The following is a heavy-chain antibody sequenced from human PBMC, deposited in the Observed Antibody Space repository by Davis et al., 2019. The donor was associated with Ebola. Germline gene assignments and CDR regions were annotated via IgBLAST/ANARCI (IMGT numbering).Heavy chain of an antibody. V-gene: IGHV1-18*01. CDR3: ARAAAYSGYVGS. CDR1: GYTFTRYG. CDR2: ISGYNGDT. D-gene: IGHD5-12*01. J-gene: IGHJ4*02. Sequence: ASVQVSCMASGYTFTRYGISWLRQAPGQGLAWMGWISGYNGDTNHPQKFQGRVTMTTDTSTSTAHMELRSLRSDDTAVYYCARAAAYSGYVGSWGQGTLVTVSS.